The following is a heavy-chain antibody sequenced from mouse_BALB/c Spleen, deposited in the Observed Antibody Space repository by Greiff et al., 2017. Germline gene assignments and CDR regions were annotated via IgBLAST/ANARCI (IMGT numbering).Heavy chain of an antibody. CDR1: GFTFTDYY. D-gene: IGHD2-1*01. CDR2: IRNKANGYTT. V-gene: IGHV7-3*02. CDR3: AREGGNYPYAMDY. Sequence: EVKVEESGGGLVQPGGSLRLSCATSGFTFTDYYMSWVRQPPGKALEWLGFIRNKANGYTTEYSASVKGRFTISRDNSQSILYLQMNTLRAEDSATYYCAREGGNYPYAMDYWGQGTSVTVSS. J-gene: IGHJ4*01.